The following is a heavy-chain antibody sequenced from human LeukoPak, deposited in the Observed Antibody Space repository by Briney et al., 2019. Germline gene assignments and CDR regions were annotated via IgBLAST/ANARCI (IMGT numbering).Heavy chain of an antibody. V-gene: IGHV3-7*03. CDR3: VRAPYYSGIEHYFDH. J-gene: IGHJ4*02. CDR1: RFTFSSYA. CDR2: IKQDGSEK. Sequence: GGSLRLSCAASRFTFSSYAIHWVRQAPGKGLEWVANIKQDGSEKYLVDSVKGRFTISRDNAKGSLYLQMNSMRAEDTAVYYCVRAPYYSGIEHYFDHWGQGILVTVSS. D-gene: IGHD3-22*01.